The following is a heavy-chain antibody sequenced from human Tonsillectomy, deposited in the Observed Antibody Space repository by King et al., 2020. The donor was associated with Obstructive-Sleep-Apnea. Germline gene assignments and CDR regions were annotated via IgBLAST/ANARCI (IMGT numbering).Heavy chain of an antibody. D-gene: IGHD3-10*01. J-gene: IGHJ4*02. CDR2: IYHSGST. CDR1: GGSISSGGYS. Sequence: LQLQESGSGLVKPSQTLSLTCAVSGGSISSGGYSWSWIRQPPGKGLEWIGYIYHSGSTYYNPSLKSRVTISVDRSKNQFSLKLSSVTAADTAVYYCARGYYYGSGSYGDIHYFDSWGQGTLVTVSS. V-gene: IGHV4-30-2*01. CDR3: ARGYYYGSGSYGDIHYFDS.